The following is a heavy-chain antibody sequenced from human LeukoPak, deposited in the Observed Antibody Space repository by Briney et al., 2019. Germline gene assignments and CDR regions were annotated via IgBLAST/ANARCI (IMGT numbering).Heavy chain of an antibody. D-gene: IGHD1-26*01. CDR1: GYSFTSYW. V-gene: IGHV5-51*04. CDR2: IYPGDSDT. CDR3: ARFSVGGTYYPNY. J-gene: IGHJ4*02. Sequence: GESLKISCKGSGYSFTSYWIGWVRQMPGKGLEWMGIIYPGDSDTRYSPSFQGQVTISADKPISTAHLQWSSLKASDTAMYYCARFSVGGTYYPNYWGQGTLVTVSS.